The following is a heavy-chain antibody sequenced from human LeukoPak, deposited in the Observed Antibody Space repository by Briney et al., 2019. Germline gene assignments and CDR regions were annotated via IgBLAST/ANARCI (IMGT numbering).Heavy chain of an antibody. Sequence: ASVKVSCTASGYTFTSYYMRWVRQAPGQGLEWMGIINPSGGSISYAQKFQGRVTMTRDTSTSTVYMELSSLRSEDTAVYYCAREVSSWYVVDYWGQGTLVTVSS. V-gene: IGHV1-46*01. CDR3: AREVSSWYVVDY. J-gene: IGHJ4*02. CDR1: GYTFTSYY. CDR2: INPSGGSI. D-gene: IGHD6-13*01.